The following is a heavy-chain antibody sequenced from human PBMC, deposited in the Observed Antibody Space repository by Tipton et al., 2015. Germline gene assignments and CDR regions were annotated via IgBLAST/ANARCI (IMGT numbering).Heavy chain of an antibody. Sequence: QLVQSGGGLIQPGGSLRLSCAVSGFTFSDSSLHWVRQASGKGLEWVGRIRSKPYNYATAYTASVKGRFAVSRDDSKNTAYLQMTSLKTEDTAVYYCSRLGKGTQVDWGQGTLVTVSS. D-gene: IGHD1-26*01. CDR1: GFTFSDSS. V-gene: IGHV3-73*01. CDR2: IRSKPYNYAT. CDR3: SRLGKGTQVD. J-gene: IGHJ4*02.